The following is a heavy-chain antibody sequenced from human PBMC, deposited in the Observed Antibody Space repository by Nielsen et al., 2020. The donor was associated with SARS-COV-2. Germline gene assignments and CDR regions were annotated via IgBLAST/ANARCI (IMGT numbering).Heavy chain of an antibody. D-gene: IGHD3-10*01. CDR2: IYHSGST. J-gene: IGHJ3*02. CDR3: ARLQWSRYYGSGSYHSGAFDI. Sequence: WIRQPPGKGLEWIGYIYHSGSTYYNPSLKSRVTISVDRSKNQFSLKLSSVTAADTAVYYCARLQWSRYYGSGSYHSGAFDIWGQGTMVTVSS. V-gene: IGHV4-30-2*04.